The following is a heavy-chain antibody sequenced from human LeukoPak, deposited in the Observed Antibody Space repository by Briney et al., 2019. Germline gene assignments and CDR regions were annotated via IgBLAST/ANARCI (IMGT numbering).Heavy chain of an antibody. CDR2: SDASSGGT. CDR1: GYTFTGHY. D-gene: IGHD6-13*01. CDR3: ARDRIAQAGAIIDY. Sequence: ASVSLSCSASGYTFTGHYVHWERQAPGQGIEWMGWSDASSGGTNSAQKFQGRVTRPSDTSITTVYKELSSQTSDDTAKYSCARDRIAQAGAIIDYWGQGTLVTVSS. J-gene: IGHJ4*02. V-gene: IGHV1-2*02.